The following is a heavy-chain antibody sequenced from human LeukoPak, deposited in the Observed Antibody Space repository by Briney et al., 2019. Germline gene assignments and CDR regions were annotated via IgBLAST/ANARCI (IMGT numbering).Heavy chain of an antibody. J-gene: IGHJ6*03. D-gene: IGHD2-8*01. CDR3: ARVSNAYDYYYMDV. V-gene: IGHV3-21*01. Sequence: MTGGSLRLSCAASGFTFSSHSMNWVRQAPGKGLEWVSSISSSSSYIYYADSVKGRFTISRDNAKNSLYLQMNSLRAEDTAVYYCARVSNAYDYYYMDVWGKGTTVTVSS. CDR2: ISSSSSYI. CDR1: GFTFSSHS.